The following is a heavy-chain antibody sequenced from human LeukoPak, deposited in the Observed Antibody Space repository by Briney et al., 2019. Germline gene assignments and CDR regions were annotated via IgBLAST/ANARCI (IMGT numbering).Heavy chain of an antibody. CDR1: GGSISSSSYY. CDR2: INHSGST. D-gene: IGHD3-22*01. CDR3: ARLPRFAYYYDSSGSSRGFDY. V-gene: IGHV4-39*07. Sequence: SETLSLTCTVSGGSISSSSYYWSWIRQPPGKGLEWIGEINHSGSTNYNPSLKSRVTISVDTSKNQFSLKLSSVTAADTAVYYCARLPRFAYYYDSSGSSRGFDYWGQGTLVTVSS. J-gene: IGHJ4*02.